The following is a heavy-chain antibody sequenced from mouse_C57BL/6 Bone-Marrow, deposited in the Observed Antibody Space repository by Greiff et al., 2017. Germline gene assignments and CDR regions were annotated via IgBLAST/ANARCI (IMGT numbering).Heavy chain of an antibody. D-gene: IGHD2-5*01. V-gene: IGHV1-55*01. CDR1: GYTFTSYW. CDR3: ARPCDSNYWYCDV. Sequence: QVQLQQPGAELVKPGASVKMSCKASGYTFTSYWITWVKQRPGQGLEWIGDIYPGSGSTNYNEKFKRKASLTVDTSSSTAYRQLSILPSEDSAVYYCARPCDSNYWYCDVWGTGTTVTGS. J-gene: IGHJ1*03. CDR2: IYPGSGST.